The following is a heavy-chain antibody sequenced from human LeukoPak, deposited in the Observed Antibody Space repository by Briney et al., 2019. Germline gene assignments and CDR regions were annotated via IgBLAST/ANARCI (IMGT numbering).Heavy chain of an antibody. J-gene: IGHJ4*02. Sequence: PSETLSLTCAVYGGSFSGYYWSWIRQPPGKGLEWIGEINHSGSTNYNPSLKSRVTISVDTSKNQFSLKLSSVTAADTAVYYCARGDGYGGNVALDYWGQGTLVTVSS. CDR1: GGSFSGYY. CDR2: INHSGST. D-gene: IGHD3-16*01. CDR3: ARGDGYGGNVALDY. V-gene: IGHV4-34*01.